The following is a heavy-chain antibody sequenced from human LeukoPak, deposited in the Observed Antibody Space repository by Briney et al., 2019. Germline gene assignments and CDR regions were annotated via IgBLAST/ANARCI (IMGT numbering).Heavy chain of an antibody. CDR1: GFTFSSYA. J-gene: IGHJ4*02. CDR3: AKDWFGYCYGFDY. Sequence: PGGSLRLSCAASGFTFSSYAMSWVRQAPGKGLEWVSAISGSGGSTYYADTVKGRFTISRDNSKNTLYLQMNSLRAEDTAVYYCAKDWFGYCYGFDYWGQGTLVTVSS. V-gene: IGHV3-23*01. CDR2: ISGSGGST. D-gene: IGHD5-18*01.